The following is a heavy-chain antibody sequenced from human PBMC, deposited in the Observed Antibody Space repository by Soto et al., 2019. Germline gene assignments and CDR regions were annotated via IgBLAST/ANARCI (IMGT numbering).Heavy chain of an antibody. V-gene: IGHV3-7*01. J-gene: IGHJ5*02. CDR2: IKQDGSEK. D-gene: IGHD2-2*01. CDR3: AREGCSSTSCYWFDP. Sequence: EVQLVESGGGLVQPGGSLRLSCAASGFTFSSYWMSWVRQAPGKGLEWVANIKQDGSEKYYVDSVKGRFTISRDNAKNSLYLQMNSLRAEDTAVYYCAREGCSSTSCYWFDPCGQGTLVTVSS. CDR1: GFTFSSYW.